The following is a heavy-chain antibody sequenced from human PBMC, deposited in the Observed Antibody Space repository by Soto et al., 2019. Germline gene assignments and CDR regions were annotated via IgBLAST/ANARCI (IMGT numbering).Heavy chain of an antibody. CDR1: GFTFSTHA. J-gene: IGHJ5*02. Sequence: PGXSLRLSCAASGFTFSTHAIHWVHQAPGKGLECVAIVSFDGSNKYYADSVKGRFTISRDNSKNTLYLQMSGLTPEDKAFYYCARDQTGITTAGGGRIDRWGQGTLVTVSS. V-gene: IGHV3-30-3*01. CDR3: ARDQTGITTAGGGRIDR. D-gene: IGHD6-13*01. CDR2: VSFDGSNK.